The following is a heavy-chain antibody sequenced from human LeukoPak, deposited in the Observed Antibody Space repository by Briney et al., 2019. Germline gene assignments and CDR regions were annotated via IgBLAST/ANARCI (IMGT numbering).Heavy chain of an antibody. J-gene: IGHJ3*02. CDR2: INSDGSEG. D-gene: IGHD1-1*01. V-gene: IGHV3-7*01. CDR1: GFTFSGFW. CDR3: ARVRNDDWGAFDI. Sequence: GGSLRLSCAVSGFTFSGFWMSWSRQAPGKGLEWVASINSDGSEGYYADVVKGRFTISRDNAKNSLYLQMSSLRDEDTAVYYCARVRNDDWGAFDIWGQGTMVTVSS.